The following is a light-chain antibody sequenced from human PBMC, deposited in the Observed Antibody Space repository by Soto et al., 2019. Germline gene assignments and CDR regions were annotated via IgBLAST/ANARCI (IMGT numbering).Light chain of an antibody. CDR3: QQYVSSPWA. V-gene: IGKV3-20*01. J-gene: IGKJ1*01. Sequence: EIVLAQSPGTLSLSPGERATLSCRASQSVTNSFLAWYQQKPGQAPRLLIYGASRWATGIPDRFTGSGSGTDFTLTISRLEPEDFAVYYCQQYVSSPWAFGQGTKVDIK. CDR1: QSVTNSF. CDR2: GAS.